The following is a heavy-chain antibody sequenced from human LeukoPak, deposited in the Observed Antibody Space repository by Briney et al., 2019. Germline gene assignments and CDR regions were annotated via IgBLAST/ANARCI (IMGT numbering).Heavy chain of an antibody. D-gene: IGHD3-22*01. CDR2: ISSSSSYI. J-gene: IGHJ4*02. V-gene: IGHV3-21*01. CDR1: GFTFSSYS. Sequence: PGGSLRLSCAASGFTFSSYSMNWVRQAPGKGLEWVSSISSSSSYIYYADSVRGRFTISRDNAKNSLYLQMNSLRAEDTAVYYCARDLVVYDSSGYLDYWGQGTLVTVSS. CDR3: ARDLVVYDSSGYLDY.